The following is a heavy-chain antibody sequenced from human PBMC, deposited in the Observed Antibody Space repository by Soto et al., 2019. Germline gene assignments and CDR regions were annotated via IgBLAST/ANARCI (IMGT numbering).Heavy chain of an antibody. D-gene: IGHD4-17*01. CDR2: IIPILSVA. CDR3: TKAAEMCTVTERYYYFIDV. Sequence: QVQLVQSGAEVKKPGSSVKVSCKASGDTFSNHTISWVRQSPGQGLEWMGRIIPILSVANYAQKFQGRVPVTADKPTTTIYMELSSLRSADTAVYYGTKAAEMCTVTERYYYFIDVWGKGTTVTVP. V-gene: IGHV1-69*04. J-gene: IGHJ6*03. CDR1: GDTFSNHT.